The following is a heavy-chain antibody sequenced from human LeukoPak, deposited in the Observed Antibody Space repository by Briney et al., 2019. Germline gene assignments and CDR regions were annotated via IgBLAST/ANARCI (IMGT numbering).Heavy chain of an antibody. V-gene: IGHV3-9*01. CDR1: GFTCDNYA. CDR2: IAWNSGNT. CDR3: AKDMNSYGSGSSYNPWGPFDS. Sequence: GGSLSLYCAASGFTCDNYAMHWVRQAPGKGLEWVSGIAWNSGNTGFADSVKCRFTISRDNAENSLYLQMNSLTPEDTAFYFCAKDMNSYGSGSSYNPWGPFDSWGQGTLVTVSS. J-gene: IGHJ4*02. D-gene: IGHD3-10*01.